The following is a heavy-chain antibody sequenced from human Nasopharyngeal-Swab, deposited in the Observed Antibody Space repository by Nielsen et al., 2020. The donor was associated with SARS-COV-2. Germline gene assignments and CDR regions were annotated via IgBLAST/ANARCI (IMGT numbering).Heavy chain of an antibody. V-gene: IGHV1-18*01. J-gene: IGHJ3*02. CDR3: AREPYYDSSGYYYSDAFDI. Sequence: ASGKVSCKASGYTFTSYGISWVRQAPGQGLEWMGWISAYNGNTNYAQKLQGRVTMTTDTSTSTAYMELRSLRSDDTAVYYCAREPYYDSSGYYYSDAFDIWGQGTMVTVSS. CDR2: ISAYNGNT. CDR1: GYTFTSYG. D-gene: IGHD3-22*01.